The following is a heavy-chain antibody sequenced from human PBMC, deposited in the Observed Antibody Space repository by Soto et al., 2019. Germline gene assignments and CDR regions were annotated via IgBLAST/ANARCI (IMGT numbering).Heavy chain of an antibody. CDR3: AHRPITMVRGAENWFDP. D-gene: IGHD3-10*01. J-gene: IGHJ5*02. V-gene: IGHV2-5*01. CDR1: GFSLSTSGVG. CDR2: IYWNDDK. Sequence: SGPTLVNPTQTLTLTCTFSGFSLSTSGVGVGWIRQPPGKALEWLALIYWNDDKRYSPSLKSRLTITKDTSKNQVVLTMTNMDPVDTATYYCAHRPITMVRGAENWFDPWGQGTLVTVSS.